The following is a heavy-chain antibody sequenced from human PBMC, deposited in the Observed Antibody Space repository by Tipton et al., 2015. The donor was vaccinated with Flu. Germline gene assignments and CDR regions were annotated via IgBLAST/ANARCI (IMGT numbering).Heavy chain of an antibody. CDR2: IYSGGST. Sequence: GSLRLSCAASGFTVSSNYMSWVRQAPGKGLEWVSVIYSGGSTYYADSVKGQFTISRDNSKNTLYLQINSLRAEDTAVYYCARVTYYYDSSGYYYGMDVWGQGTTVTVSS. J-gene: IGHJ6*02. CDR1: GFTVSSNY. D-gene: IGHD3-22*01. CDR3: ARVTYYYDSSGYYYGMDV. V-gene: IGHV3-53*01.